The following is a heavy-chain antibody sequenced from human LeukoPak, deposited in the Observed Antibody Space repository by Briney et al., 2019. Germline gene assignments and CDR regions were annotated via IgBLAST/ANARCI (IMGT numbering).Heavy chain of an antibody. D-gene: IGHD1-26*01. CDR2: IKQDGSEK. CDR1: GFTFSSYW. V-gene: IGHV3-7*05. J-gene: IGHJ4*02. CDR3: ARDKVSGGATTTPWVY. Sequence: GGSLRLSCAASGFTFSSYWISWVHQAPGKGLEWVANIKQDGSEKYYVDSVKGRFTISRDNAKNSLYLQMNSLRAEDTAVYYCARDKVSGGATTTPWVYWGQGTLVTVSS.